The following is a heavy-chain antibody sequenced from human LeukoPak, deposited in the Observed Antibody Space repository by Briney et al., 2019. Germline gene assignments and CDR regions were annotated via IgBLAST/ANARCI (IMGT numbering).Heavy chain of an antibody. Sequence: SETLSLTCTVSGGSISTYYWSWIRQPPGKGLEWIGYIYYSGSTNYNPSLKSRVTISVDTSKNQFSLKLSSVTAADTAVYYCARADSSGYVSSDCWGQGSLVTVSS. D-gene: IGHD3-22*01. V-gene: IGHV4-59*01. CDR3: ARADSSGYVSSDC. J-gene: IGHJ4*02. CDR2: IYYSGST. CDR1: GGSISTYY.